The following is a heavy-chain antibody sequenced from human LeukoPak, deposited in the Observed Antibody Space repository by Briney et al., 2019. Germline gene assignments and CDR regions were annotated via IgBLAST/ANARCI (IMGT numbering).Heavy chain of an antibody. J-gene: IGHJ4*02. D-gene: IGHD6-13*01. CDR2: ISGSGGST. CDR1: GFTLSSYA. V-gene: IGHV3-23*01. CDR3: AKDQLLIAAAGYFDY. Sequence: GGSLRLSCAASGFTLSSYAMSWVRQAPGKGLEWVSAISGSGGSTYCADSVKGRFTISRDNSKNTLYLQMNSLRAEDTAVYYCAKDQLLIAAAGYFDYWGQGTLVTVSS.